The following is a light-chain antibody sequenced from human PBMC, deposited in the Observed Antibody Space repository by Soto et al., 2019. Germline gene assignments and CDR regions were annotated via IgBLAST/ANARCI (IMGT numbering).Light chain of an antibody. CDR2: GAS. V-gene: IGKV3-15*01. J-gene: IGKJ5*01. Sequence: EIVMTQSPATLSVSPGETVTLSCRASQSVSTNSAWHQQRPGQAPRLLIYGASTRATGIPARFSGSGSGTEFTLTINNLQSEDFAVYYCQQYKDWFSITFGQGTRLEIK. CDR3: QQYKDWFSIT. CDR1: QSVSTN.